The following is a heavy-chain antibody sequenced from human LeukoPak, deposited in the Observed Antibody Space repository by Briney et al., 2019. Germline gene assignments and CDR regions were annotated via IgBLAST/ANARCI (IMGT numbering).Heavy chain of an antibody. J-gene: IGHJ4*02. V-gene: IGHV4-39*07. CDR2: IYYSGST. CDR3: ARAMSIAARLQTIFDY. D-gene: IGHD6-6*01. Sequence: PSETLSLTCTVSGGSISSSSYYWSWVRQPPGKGLEWIGSIYYSGSTYYNPSLKSRVTISVDTSKNQFSLNLTSVTAADTALYYCARAMSIAARLQTIFDYWGQGTLVTVSS. CDR1: GGSISSSSYY.